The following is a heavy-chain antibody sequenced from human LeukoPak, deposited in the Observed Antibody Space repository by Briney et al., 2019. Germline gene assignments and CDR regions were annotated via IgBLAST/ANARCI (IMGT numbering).Heavy chain of an antibody. CDR1: GGSFIGYY. D-gene: IGHD4-17*01. CDR2: INHSGST. V-gene: IGHV4-34*01. J-gene: IGHJ4*02. Sequence: SETPTLTCAVYGGSFIGYYWSWVRQPPGKGLEWIGEINHSGSTNYNPSLKSRVTISVDTSKNQFSPKLSSVTAADTAVYYCARCLWAGDYSLPFDYWGQGTLVTVSS. CDR3: ARCLWAGDYSLPFDY.